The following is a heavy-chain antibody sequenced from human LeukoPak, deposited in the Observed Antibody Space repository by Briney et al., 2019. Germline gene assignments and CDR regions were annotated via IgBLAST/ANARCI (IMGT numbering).Heavy chain of an antibody. CDR3: ARGFRAGPIDY. V-gene: IGHV3-23*01. J-gene: IGHJ4*02. D-gene: IGHD3-10*01. CDR2: ISGSGGST. CDR1: GFTFSSYG. Sequence: GGSLRLSCAASGFTFSSYGMSWVRQAPGKGLEWVSAISGSGGSTYYADSVKGRFTISRDNSKNTLYLQMNSLRAEDTAVYYCARGFRAGPIDYWGQGTLVTVSS.